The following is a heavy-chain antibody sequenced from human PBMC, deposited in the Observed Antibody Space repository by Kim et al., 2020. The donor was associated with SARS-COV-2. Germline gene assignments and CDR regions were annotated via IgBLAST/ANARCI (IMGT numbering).Heavy chain of an antibody. D-gene: IGHD5-18*01. Sequence: GGSLRLSCAASGFTFDDYAMHWVRQAPGKGLEWVSGISWNSGSIGYADSVKGRFTISRDNAKNSLYLQMNSLRAEDTALYYCAKDLGGYSYDAFDIWGQGTMVTVSS. V-gene: IGHV3-9*01. CDR3: AKDLGGYSYDAFDI. CDR2: ISWNSGSI. CDR1: GFTFDDYA. J-gene: IGHJ3*02.